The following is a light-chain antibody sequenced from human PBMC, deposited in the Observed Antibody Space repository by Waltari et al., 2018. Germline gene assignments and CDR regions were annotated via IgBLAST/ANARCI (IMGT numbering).Light chain of an antibody. CDR3: MQGTHPPQT. J-gene: IGKJ4*01. V-gene: IGKV2-30*02. CDR1: QSLIHSNGNTY. CDR2: KVS. Sequence: DVVMTQSPLSLPVTLGQPASISCRSSQSLIHSNGNTYLNWLQQRPGQSPRRLIYKVSNRDSGVPDRFSGSGSGTDFTLKISRVEAEDVGVYYCMQGTHPPQTFGGGTKVEIK.